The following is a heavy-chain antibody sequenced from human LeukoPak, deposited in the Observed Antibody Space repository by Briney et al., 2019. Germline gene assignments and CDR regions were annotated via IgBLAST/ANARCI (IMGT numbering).Heavy chain of an antibody. CDR3: ARVFPDYYGSGSYYPYDY. Sequence: ASVKVSCKASGYTFTGYYMHWVRQAPGQGLEWMGWINPNSGGTNYAQKFQGRVTMTRDTSISTAYMELSRLRSDDTAVYYCARVFPDYYGSGSYYPYDYWGQGTLVTVSS. CDR1: GYTFTGYY. J-gene: IGHJ4*02. V-gene: IGHV1-2*02. CDR2: INPNSGGT. D-gene: IGHD3-10*01.